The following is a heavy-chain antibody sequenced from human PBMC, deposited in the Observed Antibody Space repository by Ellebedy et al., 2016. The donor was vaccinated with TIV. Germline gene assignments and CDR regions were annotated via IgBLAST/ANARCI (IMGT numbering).Heavy chain of an antibody. J-gene: IGHJ6*02. V-gene: IGHV1-69*13. CDR3: ARDQEEAVRGQNGMDV. D-gene: IGHD3-10*01. Sequence: ASVKVSCKASGGTFSSYAISWVRQAPGQGLEWMGGIIPIFGTANYAQKFQGRVTITADESTSTAYMELSSLRSEDTAVYYCARDQEEAVRGQNGMDVWGQGTTVTVSS. CDR1: GGTFSSYA. CDR2: IIPIFGTA.